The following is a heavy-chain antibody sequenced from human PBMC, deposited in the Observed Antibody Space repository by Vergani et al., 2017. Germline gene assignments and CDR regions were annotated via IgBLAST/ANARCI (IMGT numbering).Heavy chain of an antibody. CDR1: GLRFKDAW. V-gene: IGHV3-15*01. Sequence: EVQLVESGGDFVQPGRSLRLSCAASGLRFKDAWMAWVRQTPGQGLEWVGHIKTKDHDDATDYSAAVKGRFIISRDDSTSTNYLQMNRLKTEDTGVYYCTTLDLIALSAMFDYWSRGTLVSVSS. D-gene: IGHD6-19*01. J-gene: IGHJ4*02. CDR2: IKTKDHDDAT. CDR3: TTLDLIALSAMFDY.